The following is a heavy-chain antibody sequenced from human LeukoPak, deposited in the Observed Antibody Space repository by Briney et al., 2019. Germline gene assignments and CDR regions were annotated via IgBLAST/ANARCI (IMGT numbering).Heavy chain of an antibody. J-gene: IGHJ4*02. CDR3: AKSDYSNYYFDY. CDR2: ISWNSGSI. D-gene: IGHD4-11*01. V-gene: IGHV3-9*03. CDR1: GFTFDDYA. Sequence: HPGGSLRLSCAASGFTFDDYAMHWVRQAPGKGLEWVSGISWNSGSIGYADSVKGRFTISRDNAKNSLYLQMNSLRAEDMALYYCAKSDYSNYYFDYWGQGTLVTVSS.